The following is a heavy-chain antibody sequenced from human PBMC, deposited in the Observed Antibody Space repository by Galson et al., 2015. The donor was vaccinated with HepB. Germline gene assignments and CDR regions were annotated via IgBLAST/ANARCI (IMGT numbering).Heavy chain of an antibody. CDR3: AKDLDYHDSSGYYYEDAFDI. CDR2: ISGSGGST. J-gene: IGHJ3*02. V-gene: IGHV3-23*01. D-gene: IGHD3-22*01. CDR1: GFTFSSYA. Sequence: SLRLSCAASGFTFSSYAMSWVRQAPGKGLEWVSAISGSGGSTYYADSVKGRFTISRDNSKNTLYLQMNSLRAEDTAVYYCAKDLDYHDSSGYYYEDAFDIWGQGTMVTVSS.